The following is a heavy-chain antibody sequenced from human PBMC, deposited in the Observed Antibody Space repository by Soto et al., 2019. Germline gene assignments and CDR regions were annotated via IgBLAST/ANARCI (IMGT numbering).Heavy chain of an antibody. Sequence: ASVKVSCKASGYTFASYAMHWVRQAPGQRLEWMGWINAGNGNTKYSQKFQGRVTITRDTSASTAYMELSSLRSEDTAVYYCARGLGVGAASDYWAQGTLVTVSS. J-gene: IGHJ4*02. V-gene: IGHV1-3*01. CDR3: ARGLGVGAASDY. CDR2: INAGNGNT. D-gene: IGHD1-26*01. CDR1: GYTFASYA.